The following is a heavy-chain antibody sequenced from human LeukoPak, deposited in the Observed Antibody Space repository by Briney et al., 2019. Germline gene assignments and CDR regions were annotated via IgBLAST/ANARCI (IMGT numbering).Heavy chain of an antibody. J-gene: IGHJ6*04. D-gene: IGHD3-10*02. Sequence: GGSLRLSCAASGFTFSSYSMNWVRQAPGKGLEWVSSISSSSTYTYYADSVKGRFTISRDNAKNPLYLQMNSLRAEDTAVYYCAELGITMIGGVWGKGTTVTISS. CDR2: ISSSSTYT. V-gene: IGHV3-21*01. CDR3: AELGITMIGGV. CDR1: GFTFSSYS.